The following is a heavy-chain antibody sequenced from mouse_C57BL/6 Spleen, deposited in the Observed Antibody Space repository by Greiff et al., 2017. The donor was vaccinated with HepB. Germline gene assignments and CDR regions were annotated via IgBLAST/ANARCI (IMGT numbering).Heavy chain of an antibody. J-gene: IGHJ2*01. Sequence: QVQLKESGAELARPGASVKLSCKASGYTFTSYGISWVKQRTGQGLEWIGEIYPRSGNTYYNEKFKGKATLTADKSSSTAYMELRSLTSEDSAVYFCARGEITMVVPADYWGQGTTLTVSS. CDR2: IYPRSGNT. D-gene: IGHD1-1*01. CDR1: GYTFTSYG. CDR3: ARGEITMVVPADY. V-gene: IGHV1-81*01.